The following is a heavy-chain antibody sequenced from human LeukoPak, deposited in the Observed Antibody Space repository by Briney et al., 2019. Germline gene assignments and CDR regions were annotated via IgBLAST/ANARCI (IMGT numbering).Heavy chain of an antibody. CDR1: GYSFTFYY. CDR2: INPNSGGT. J-gene: IGHJ4*02. D-gene: IGHD6-19*01. V-gene: IGHV1-2*02. Sequence: ASVTVSFTASGYSFTFYYIHWVRQAPGQGLEWMGWINPNSGGTNYAQKFQGRVTMTRDTSISTAYMELSRLRSDDTAVYYCATDRSMAVAAQFDYWGQGTLVTVSS. CDR3: ATDRSMAVAAQFDY.